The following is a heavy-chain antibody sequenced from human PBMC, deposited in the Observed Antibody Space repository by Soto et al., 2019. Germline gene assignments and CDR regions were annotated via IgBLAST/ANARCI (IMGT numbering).Heavy chain of an antibody. CDR3: ASVAEYFQH. Sequence: SXTLSLTCAVSGGSISSCGSSWIWIRQPPGKGLEWIGYIYHSGSTYYNPSLKSRVTISVDRSKNQFSLKLSSVTAADTAVYYCASVAEYFQHWGQGTLVTVSS. V-gene: IGHV4-30-2*01. J-gene: IGHJ1*01. CDR1: GGSISSCGSS. CDR2: IYHSGST.